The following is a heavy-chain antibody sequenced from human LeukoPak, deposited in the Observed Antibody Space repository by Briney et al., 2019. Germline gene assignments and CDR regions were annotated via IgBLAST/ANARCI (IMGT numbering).Heavy chain of an antibody. CDR3: ARGQPYYYDSRGYPVPHD. D-gene: IGHD3-22*01. Sequence: GGSLRLSCAASGFTVSSVYMSWVRQAPGKGLEWVSLIYSAGTTYYADSVKGRFIISRDNSKNTLYLQMNSLRAEDTAVYYCARGQPYYYDSRGYPVPHDWGQGTLVTVSS. CDR2: IYSAGTT. J-gene: IGHJ4*02. CDR1: GFTVSSVY. V-gene: IGHV3-53*01.